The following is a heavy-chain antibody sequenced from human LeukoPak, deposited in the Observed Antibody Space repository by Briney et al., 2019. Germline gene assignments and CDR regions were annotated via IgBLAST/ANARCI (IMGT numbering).Heavy chain of an antibody. CDR2: ISGSGGGT. CDR3: AKDFAS. Sequence: GGSLRLSCVASKFSFSSDAMSWVRQAPGKGLEWVSTISGSGGGTYYADSVKGRFTISRDDPKNTLYVQMNSLRVEDTAVYYCAKDFASWGQGTLVTVSS. J-gene: IGHJ5*01. CDR1: KFSFSSDA. V-gene: IGHV3-23*01.